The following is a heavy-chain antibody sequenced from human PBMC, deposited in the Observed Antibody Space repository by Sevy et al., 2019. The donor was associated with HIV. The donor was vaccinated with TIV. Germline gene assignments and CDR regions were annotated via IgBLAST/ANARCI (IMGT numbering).Heavy chain of an antibody. J-gene: IGHJ4*02. CDR1: GLTFNSHA. V-gene: IGHV3-30-3*01. CDR3: ARESGYTVNWSPGDH. D-gene: IGHD1-1*01. CDR2: ISYNGGHT. Sequence: GGSLRLSCKASGLTFNSHAMHWVRQAPGKGLEWVAVISYNGGHTFYGDSVKGRLIISRDNSKNTLYLEMNSLKVEDTALYYCARESGYTVNWSPGDHWGQGTLVTVSS.